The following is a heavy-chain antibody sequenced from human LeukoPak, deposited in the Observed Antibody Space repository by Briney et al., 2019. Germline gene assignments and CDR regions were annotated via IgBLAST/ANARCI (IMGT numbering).Heavy chain of an antibody. CDR2: IYTSGST. D-gene: IGHD3-22*01. CDR1: GGSISSYY. CDR3: AAYYYDSSGYYFDY. V-gene: IGHV4-4*07. Sequence: PSETLSLTCTVSGGSISSYYWSWIRQPAGKGLEWIGRIYTSGSTNYNPSLKSRVTMSVDTSKNQFSLKLSSVTAADTAVYYCAAYYYDSSGYYFDYWGQGTLVTVSS. J-gene: IGHJ4*02.